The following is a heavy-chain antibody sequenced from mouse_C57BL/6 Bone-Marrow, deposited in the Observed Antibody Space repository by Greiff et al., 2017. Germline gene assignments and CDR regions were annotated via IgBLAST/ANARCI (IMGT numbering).Heavy chain of an antibody. V-gene: IGHV1-67*01. CDR2: ISTYYGDA. CDR1: GYTFTDYA. Sequence: QVQLKQSGPELVRPGVSVKISCKGSGYTFTDYAMHWVKQSHAKSLEWIGVISTYYGDASYNQKFKDKATMTVDKSSSTAYMELARLTSEDSAVYYFARDLFYYYGSSYDYFDYWGQGTTLTVSS. D-gene: IGHD1-1*01. J-gene: IGHJ2*01. CDR3: ARDLFYYYGSSYDYFDY.